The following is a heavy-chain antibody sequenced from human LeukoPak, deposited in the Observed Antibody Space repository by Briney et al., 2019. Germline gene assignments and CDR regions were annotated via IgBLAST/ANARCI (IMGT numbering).Heavy chain of an antibody. CDR1: GYSFTAYY. CDR2: INLYNGAT. D-gene: IGHD1-14*01. Sequence: ASVKASCKPTGYSFTAYYIFWVRQAPGHGLECMGWINLYNGATKYAQRFQSRVTMTRDTSISTAYMELSRLRSDDTATYYCASWAGGNEPVASFDYWGQGTLVTVSS. CDR3: ASWAGGNEPVASFDY. V-gene: IGHV1-2*02. J-gene: IGHJ4*02.